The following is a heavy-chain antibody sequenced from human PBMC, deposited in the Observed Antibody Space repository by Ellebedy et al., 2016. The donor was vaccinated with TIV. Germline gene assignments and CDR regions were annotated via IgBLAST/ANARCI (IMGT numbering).Heavy chain of an antibody. D-gene: IGHD2-2*02. CDR2: IKQDGSEI. CDR3: ARDAYPYAMDV. J-gene: IGHJ6*02. CDR1: GFTFSNYW. V-gene: IGHV3-7*03. Sequence: GESLKISCAVSGFTFSNYWMSWARQAPGKGLEWVATIKQDGSEIHYVDSVKGRFTISRDNAKNLLYLQMNSLRVEDTALYYCARDAYPYAMDVWGQGTTVTVSS.